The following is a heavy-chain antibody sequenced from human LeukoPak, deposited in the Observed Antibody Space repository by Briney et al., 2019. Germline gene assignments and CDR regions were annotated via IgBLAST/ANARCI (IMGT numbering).Heavy chain of an antibody. V-gene: IGHV3-43*02. D-gene: IGHD3-10*01. J-gene: IGHJ4*02. CDR2: ISGDGGST. Sequence: GGSLRLSCAVSGFTFDDYAMHWVRQAPGKGLEWVSLISGDGGSTYYADSVKGRFTISRDNSKNSLYLQMNSLGTEDTALYYCAKDKEYYGSGSYSHFDYWGQGTLVTVSS. CDR3: AKDKEYYGSGSYSHFDY. CDR1: GFTFDDYA.